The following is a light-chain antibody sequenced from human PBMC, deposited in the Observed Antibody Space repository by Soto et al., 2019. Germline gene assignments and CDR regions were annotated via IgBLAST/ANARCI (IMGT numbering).Light chain of an antibody. CDR1: SGHSTYA. Sequence: QLVLTQSHSASASLGASVKLTCTLSSGHSTYAIAWHQQQPEKGPRYLMKVNSDGSHSKGDGIPDRFSGSSSGAERYLTISSLQFEDEADYYCQTWGTGMVFGGGTQLTVL. CDR2: VNSDGSH. J-gene: IGLJ3*02. CDR3: QTWGTGMV. V-gene: IGLV4-69*01.